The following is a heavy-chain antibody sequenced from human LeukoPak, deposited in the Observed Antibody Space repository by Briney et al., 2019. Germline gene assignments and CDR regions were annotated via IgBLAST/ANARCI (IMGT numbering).Heavy chain of an antibody. J-gene: IGHJ2*01. CDR3: ARDVPPSGGVYWYFDL. V-gene: IGHV4-34*01. D-gene: IGHD3-16*01. CDR1: GGSFNYH. CDR2: ISLSGRT. Sequence: SETLSLTCAVYGGSFNYHWSWIRQPPGKGLELVGEISLSGRTNYNPSLKSRVTISVDTSKNQFSLDLSSVTATDTAVYYCARDVPPSGGVYWYFDLWGRGTLVTVSS.